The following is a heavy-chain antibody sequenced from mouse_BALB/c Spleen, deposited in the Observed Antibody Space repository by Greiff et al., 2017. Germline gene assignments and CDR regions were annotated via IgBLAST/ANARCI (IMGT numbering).Heavy chain of an antibody. CDR1: GYTFTSYY. J-gene: IGHJ4*01. V-gene: IGHV1S81*02. Sequence: VQLQESGAELVKPGASVKLSCKASGYTFTSYYMYWVKQRPGQGLEWIGEINPSNGGTNFNEKFKSKATLTVDKSSSTAYMQLSSLTSEDSAVYYCTRWDAMDYWGQGTSVTVSS. CDR2: INPSNGGT. CDR3: TRWDAMDY.